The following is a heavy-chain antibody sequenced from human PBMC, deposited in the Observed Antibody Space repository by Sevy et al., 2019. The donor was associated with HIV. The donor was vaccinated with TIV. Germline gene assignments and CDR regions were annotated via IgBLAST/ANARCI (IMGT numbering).Heavy chain of an antibody. CDR2: INWDSGSV. D-gene: IGHD1-26*01. J-gene: IGHJ3*02. V-gene: IGHV3-9*01. CDR3: AKDRVGGMRMSGFDI. Sequence: GGSLRLSCAASGFTFDDYAMHWVRQAPGKGLEWVSGINWDSGSVGYAASVKGRFTISRDNSENSLYLQMKSLRPEDTALYYCAKDRVGGMRMSGFDIWGQGTMVTVSS. CDR1: GFTFDDYA.